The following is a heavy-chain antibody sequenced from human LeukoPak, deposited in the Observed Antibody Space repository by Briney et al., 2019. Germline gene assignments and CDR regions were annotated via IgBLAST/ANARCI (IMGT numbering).Heavy chain of an antibody. Sequence: GGSLRLSCAAAGFTLSSYAMSWARQAPGKELEWVSDVRASGAYTYYADSVKGRFTVSRDKSKNTLYLQMNSLRAEDTAVYYCATGRQTQVEIVPTIDEPLAYSGQGTLVTVSS. CDR2: VRASGAYT. V-gene: IGHV3-23*01. J-gene: IGHJ1*01. CDR3: ATGRQTQVEIVPTIDEPLAY. CDR1: GFTLSSYA. D-gene: IGHD5-12*01.